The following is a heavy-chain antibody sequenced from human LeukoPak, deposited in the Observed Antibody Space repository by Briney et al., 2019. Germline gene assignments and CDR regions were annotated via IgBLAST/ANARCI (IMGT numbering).Heavy chain of an antibody. V-gene: IGHV3-23*01. Sequence: GGSLRLSCAASGFTFSNAWMTWVRQAPGKGLEWVSSVSGSGRNTFYPDSVEGRFTISRDNSKNTVYLQMNSLRADDTAVYYCVKSRRVGANQRGLFDYWGQGTLVTVSP. J-gene: IGHJ4*02. CDR3: VKSRRVGANQRGLFDY. CDR1: GFTFSNAW. CDR2: VSGSGRNT. D-gene: IGHD1-26*01.